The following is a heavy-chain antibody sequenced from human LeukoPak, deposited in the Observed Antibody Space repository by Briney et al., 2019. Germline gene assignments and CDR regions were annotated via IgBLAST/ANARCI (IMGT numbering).Heavy chain of an antibody. V-gene: IGHV4-59*01. CDR2: IYYSGGT. J-gene: IGHJ6*02. CDR1: GGSISSYY. Sequence: SESLSLTCTVSGGSISSYYWSWIRQPPGKGLEWVGYIYYSGGTNYNPSLKSRVTISVDTSKNQFSLKLSSVTAADTAVYYCARDTGYSSSWPSYYYYYGMDVWGQGTTVTVSS. D-gene: IGHD6-13*01. CDR3: ARDTGYSSSWPSYYYYYGMDV.